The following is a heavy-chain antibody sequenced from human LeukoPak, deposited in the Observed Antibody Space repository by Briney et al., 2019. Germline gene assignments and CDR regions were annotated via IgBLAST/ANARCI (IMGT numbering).Heavy chain of an antibody. J-gene: IGHJ1*01. CDR1: GYSISSGYY. D-gene: IGHD6-19*01. Sequence: SETLSLTCSVSGYSISSGYYWGWIRQAPGKGLEWIGSIFHSGSTYYNLSLKSRVTISVDRSKNQFSLKLSSVTAADTAVYYCATSQWPVLDFQRWGQGTLVTVSS. CDR2: IFHSGST. CDR3: ATSQWPVLDFQR. V-gene: IGHV4-38-2*02.